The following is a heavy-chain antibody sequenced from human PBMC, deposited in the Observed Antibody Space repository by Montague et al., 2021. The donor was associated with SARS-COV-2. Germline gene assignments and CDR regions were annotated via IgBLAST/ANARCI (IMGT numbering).Heavy chain of an antibody. D-gene: IGHD3-9*01. CDR3: ARDPYYDILTGYYKD. CDR1: GFTFSSYS. CDR2: ISSSSSYI. V-gene: IGHV3-21*01. J-gene: IGHJ4*02. Sequence: SLRLSCAASGFTFSSYSMNWVRQALGKGLEWVSSISSSSSYIYYADSVKGRFTISRDNAKNSLYLQMNSLRAEDTAVYYCARDPYYDILTGYYKDWGQGTLVTVSS.